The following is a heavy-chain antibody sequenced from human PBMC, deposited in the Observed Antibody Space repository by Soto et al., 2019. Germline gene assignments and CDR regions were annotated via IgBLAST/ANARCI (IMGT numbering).Heavy chain of an antibody. Sequence: PAGSLRLSCAASGFSVSRIWMHWVRQAPGKGLVWVSRINPDESTISYADSVKGRVTISRDTAKNTLYLQMTSLRAEDTAVYYCARDPFGEYDHWGQGTLVTVSS. CDR1: GFSVSRIW. V-gene: IGHV3-74*01. D-gene: IGHD3-10*01. J-gene: IGHJ4*02. CDR2: INPDESTI. CDR3: ARDPFGEYDH.